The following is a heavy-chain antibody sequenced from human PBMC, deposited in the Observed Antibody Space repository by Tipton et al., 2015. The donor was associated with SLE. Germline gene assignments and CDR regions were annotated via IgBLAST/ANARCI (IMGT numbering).Heavy chain of an antibody. CDR2: IYYSRST. CDR1: GGSFSGYY. CDR3: ARASGDIMVYASRWFDP. V-gene: IGHV4-34*01. Sequence: TLSLTCAVYGGSFSGYYWGWIRQPPGKGLEWIRSIYYSRSTYYNPSLKSRVTISVDTSKNQFSLKLSSVTAADTAVYYCARASGDIMVYASRWFDPWGQGTLVTVSS. J-gene: IGHJ5*02. D-gene: IGHD2-8*01.